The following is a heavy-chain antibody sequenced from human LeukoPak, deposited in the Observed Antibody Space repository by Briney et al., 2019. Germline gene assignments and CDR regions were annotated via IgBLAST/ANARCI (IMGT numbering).Heavy chain of an antibody. CDR2: MNPNSGNT. CDR3: ASIGGSYPDAFDI. Sequence: ASVKVSCKASGYTFTSYDINWVRRATGQGLEWMGWMNPNSGNTGYAQKFQGRVTMTRNTSISTAYMELSSLRSEDTAVYYCASIGGSYPDAFDIWGQGTMVTVSS. CDR1: GYTFTSYD. D-gene: IGHD1-26*01. J-gene: IGHJ3*02. V-gene: IGHV1-8*01.